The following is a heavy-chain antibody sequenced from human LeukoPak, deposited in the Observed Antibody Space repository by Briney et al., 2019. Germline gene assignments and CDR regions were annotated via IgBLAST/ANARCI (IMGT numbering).Heavy chain of an antibody. CDR2: IYTSGGT. CDR3: ARDYDFWSGYSDY. J-gene: IGHJ4*02. D-gene: IGHD3-3*01. CDR1: GGSISSGSYY. V-gene: IGHV4-61*02. Sequence: SETLSLTCTVSGGSISSGSYYWGWIRQPAGKGLEWIGRIYTSGGTNYNPSLKSRVIISVDTSKNQFSLKLSSVTAADTAVYYCARDYDFWSGYSDYWGQGTLVTVSS.